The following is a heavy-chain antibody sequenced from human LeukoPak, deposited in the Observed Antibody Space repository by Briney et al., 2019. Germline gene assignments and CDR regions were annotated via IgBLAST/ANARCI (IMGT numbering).Heavy chain of an antibody. CDR3: ARDEAEGSSRRCDY. V-gene: IGHV3-33*01. CDR2: IWYDGSNK. J-gene: IGHJ4*02. D-gene: IGHD2-2*01. CDR1: GFTFSSYG. Sequence: GGSVPHFCAASGFTFSSYGMHWVRQAPGKGLEWVAVIWYDGSNKYYADSVKGRSTISRDNSKNTLYLQMNSLRAEDTAVYYCARDEAEGSSRRCDYCGQGTLVTVSS.